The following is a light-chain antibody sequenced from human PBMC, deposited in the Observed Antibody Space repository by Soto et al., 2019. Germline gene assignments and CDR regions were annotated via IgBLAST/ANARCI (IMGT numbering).Light chain of an antibody. CDR1: QSISDF. CDR2: AAY. J-gene: IGKJ3*01. Sequence: DIQMTQSPSSLSASEGDRVTITCRASQSISDFLNWYQQKPGKAPKLLLYAAYSLQSGLPSRFTGSGSGTDFTLTISSLQPEDFANYYCQQGYSSPFTFGPGTTVDIK. V-gene: IGKV1-39*01. CDR3: QQGYSSPFT.